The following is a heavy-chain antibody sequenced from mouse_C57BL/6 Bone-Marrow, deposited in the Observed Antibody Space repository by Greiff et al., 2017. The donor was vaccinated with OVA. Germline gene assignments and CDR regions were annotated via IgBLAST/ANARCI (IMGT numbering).Heavy chain of an antibody. D-gene: IGHD1-2*01. CDR1: GFSLTSYG. CDR3: AKGLLRPYAMDY. Sequence: VKLMESGPGLVQPSQSLSITCTVSGFSLTSYGVHWVRQSPGKGLEWLGVIWRGGSTDYNAAFMSRLSITKDNSKSQVFFKMNSLQADDTAIYYCAKGLLRPYAMDYWGQGTSVTVSS. V-gene: IGHV2-5*01. CDR2: IWRGGST. J-gene: IGHJ4*01.